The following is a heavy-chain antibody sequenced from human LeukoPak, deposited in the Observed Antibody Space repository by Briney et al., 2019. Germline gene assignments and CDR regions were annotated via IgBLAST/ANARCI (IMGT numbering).Heavy chain of an antibody. CDR3: ARTGIPLRYFDR. CDR2: IYSGGSI. D-gene: IGHD3-9*01. CDR1: GFSVRSNY. V-gene: IGHV3-53*01. J-gene: IGHJ4*02. Sequence: GGSLRLSCAASGFSVRSNYMAWVRQAPGKGLEWVSIIYSGGSIYYAEAVEGRFSISRDDSMNMVFLEMDSLRVDDKAVYFCARTGIPLRYFDRWGQGTLVTVSS.